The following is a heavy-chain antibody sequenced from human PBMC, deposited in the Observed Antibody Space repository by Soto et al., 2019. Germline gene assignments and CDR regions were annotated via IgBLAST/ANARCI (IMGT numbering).Heavy chain of an antibody. D-gene: IGHD3-3*01. Sequence: QVHLVESGGGVVQPGGSLRLSCAVSGFTFSSHSMHWVRQPPGKGLEWVALIYPEGDNKYYADSVKGRFTTSRDNSKNTMYLQMNSLRVEDTAVYYCARDDEGWSACDLGYWGQGALVTVSS. V-gene: IGHV3-30-3*01. J-gene: IGHJ4*02. CDR2: IYPEGDNK. CDR3: ARDDEGWSACDLGY. CDR1: GFTFSSHS.